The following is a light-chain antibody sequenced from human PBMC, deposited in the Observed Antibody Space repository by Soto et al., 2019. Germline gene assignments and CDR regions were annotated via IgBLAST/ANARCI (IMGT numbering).Light chain of an antibody. J-gene: IGKJ1*01. Sequence: DIQMTQSPSTLSAYIGDRVTITCRASQTIGDWLAWYQQKPGKAPKLLIYRASNLESGVPSRFSGSGSGTEFTLTISSLQPDDFATYYCQQYNGYSRAFGQGTKVEIK. CDR3: QQYNGYSRA. V-gene: IGKV1-5*03. CDR1: QTIGDW. CDR2: RAS.